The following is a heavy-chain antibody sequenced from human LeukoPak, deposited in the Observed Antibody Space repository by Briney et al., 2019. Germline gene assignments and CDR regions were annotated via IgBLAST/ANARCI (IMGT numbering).Heavy chain of an antibody. D-gene: IGHD3-22*01. CDR1: GFTFSSYE. CDR2: ISSGSITI. CDR3: ARETYSYDSSGYYYSSGFDY. J-gene: IGHJ4*02. Sequence: PGGSLRLSCAASGFTFSSYEMNWVRQAPGKGLEWVSYISSGSITIYYADSVKGRFTISRDNAKNSLYLQMNSLRAEDTAVYYCARETYSYDSSGYYYSSGFDYWGQGTLVTVSS. V-gene: IGHV3-48*01.